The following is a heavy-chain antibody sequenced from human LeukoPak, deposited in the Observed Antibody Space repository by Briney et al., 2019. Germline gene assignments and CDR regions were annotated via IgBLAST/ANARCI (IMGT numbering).Heavy chain of an antibody. CDR1: GGSVSSYY. CDR3: ARVEQQLEHNNWFDP. J-gene: IGHJ5*02. D-gene: IGHD1-1*01. V-gene: IGHV4-4*07. Sequence: ASETLSLTCTVSGGSVSSYYWSWLRQPAGKGLEWIGRLYTTGSTNYNPSLKGRVTMSVDTSKNQFSLKLSSVTAADTAVYYCARVEQQLEHNNWFDPWGQGTLVTVSS. CDR2: LYTTGST.